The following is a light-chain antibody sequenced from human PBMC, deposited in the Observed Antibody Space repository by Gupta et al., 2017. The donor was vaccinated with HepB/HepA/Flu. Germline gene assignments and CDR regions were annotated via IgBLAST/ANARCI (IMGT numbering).Light chain of an antibody. CDR2: KAS. V-gene: IGKV1-5*03. CDR3: QQDSNYIT. J-gene: IGKJ4*01. CDR1: QTITTY. Sequence: DIQMTQSPSTLSASIGDRVTITCRTSQTITTYLAWYQQRPGKAPKLLIYKASRGESGVPSRFSGSGSGTEFTLTSSSPQADDVATYYCQQDSNYITFGGGTKVEI.